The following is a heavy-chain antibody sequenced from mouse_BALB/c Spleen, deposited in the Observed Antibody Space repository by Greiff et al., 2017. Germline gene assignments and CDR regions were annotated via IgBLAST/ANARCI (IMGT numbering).Heavy chain of an antibody. J-gene: IGHJ4*01. CDR2: ISSGGSYT. CDR3: ARTYGTGAMDY. V-gene: IGHV5-9-4*01. CDR1: GFTFSSYA. Sequence: EVMLVESGGGLVKPGGSLKLSCAASGFTFSSYAMSWVRQSPEKRLEWVAEISSGGSYTYYPDTVTGRFTISRDNAKNTLYLEMSSLRSEDTAMYYCARTYGTGAMDYWGQGTSVTVSS. D-gene: IGHD1-1*01.